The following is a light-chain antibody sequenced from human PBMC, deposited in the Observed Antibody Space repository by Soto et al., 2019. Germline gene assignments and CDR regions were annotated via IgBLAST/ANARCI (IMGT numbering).Light chain of an antibody. Sequence: QSALTQPPSVSGTPGQRVSISCSGDSSTFANNYVHWYQQGPGAAPKLLIYRSDQRPSGVPERFSGSKSGTSASLTISGLRPEDEAQYYCAAYTGNWNGPVFGGGTKLTVL. CDR2: RSD. J-gene: IGLJ2*01. CDR1: SSTFANNY. V-gene: IGLV1-47*01. CDR3: AAYTGNWNGPV.